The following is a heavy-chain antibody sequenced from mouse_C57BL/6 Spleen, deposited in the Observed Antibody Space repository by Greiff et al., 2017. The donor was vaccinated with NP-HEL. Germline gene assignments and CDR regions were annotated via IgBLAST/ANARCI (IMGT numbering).Heavy chain of an antibody. V-gene: IGHV1-64*01. CDR3: ARPSRNAWFAY. J-gene: IGHJ3*01. D-gene: IGHD2-1*01. CDR1: GYTFTSYW. CDR2: IHPNSGST. Sequence: QVQLQQPGAELVKPGASVKLSCKASGYTFTSYWMHWVKQRPGQGLEWIGMIHPNSGSTNYNEKFKSKATLTVDKSSSTAYMQLSSLTSEDSAVYYCARPSRNAWFAYWGQGTLVTVSA.